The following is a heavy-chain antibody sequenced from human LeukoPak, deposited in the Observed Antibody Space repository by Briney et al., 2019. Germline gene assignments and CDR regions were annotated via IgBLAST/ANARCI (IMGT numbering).Heavy chain of an antibody. CDR3: ARYQTPIAAAGSRYAFDI. CDR2: IYYSGST. V-gene: IGHV4-59*01. J-gene: IGHJ3*02. D-gene: IGHD6-13*01. Sequence: RTSETLSLTCTVSGGSISSYYWSWIRQPPGRGLEWIGYIYYSGSTSYNPSLKGRVTMLVDTSKNQFSLKLSSVTAADTAVYYCARYQTPIAAAGSRYAFDIWGQGTMVTVSS. CDR1: GGSISSYY.